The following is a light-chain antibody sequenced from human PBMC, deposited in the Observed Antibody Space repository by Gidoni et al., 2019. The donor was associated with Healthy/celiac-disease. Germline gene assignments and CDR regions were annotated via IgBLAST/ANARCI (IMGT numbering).Light chain of an antibody. CDR2: DVS. CDR1: SSDVGGSNY. CDR3: SSYTSSSTYV. J-gene: IGLJ1*01. V-gene: IGLV2-14*01. Sequence: QSALTQPASVSGSPGQSITISCTGTSSDVGGSNYVSWYQQHPGKAPTRMIYDVSNRPSGVSNRFSGSKSGNTASLTISGLQAEDEADYYCSSYTSSSTYVFGTGTKVTVL.